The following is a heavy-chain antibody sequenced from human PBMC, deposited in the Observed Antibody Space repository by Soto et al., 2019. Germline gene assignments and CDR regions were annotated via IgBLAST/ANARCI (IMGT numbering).Heavy chain of an antibody. D-gene: IGHD3-3*01. Sequence: GASVKVSCKASGYTFTSYDINWVRQATGQGLEWMGWMNPNSGNTGYAQKFQGRVTMTRNTSISTAYMELSSLRSEDTAVYYCARRIRDFWSGYQRPAYYYYYDMDVWGKGTTVTVSS. CDR2: MNPNSGNT. CDR1: GYTFTSYD. V-gene: IGHV1-8*01. J-gene: IGHJ6*03. CDR3: ARRIRDFWSGYQRPAYYYYYDMDV.